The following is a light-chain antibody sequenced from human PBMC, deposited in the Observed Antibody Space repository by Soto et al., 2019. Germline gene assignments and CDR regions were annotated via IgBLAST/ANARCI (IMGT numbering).Light chain of an antibody. J-gene: IGKJ2*03. Sequence: IVLTQSPATLSLSAGERVTLSCGASQSVSSTSMAWYQHKPGLAPRLPVYGASRRATGIPDRFSGSGSGTDFTLTISRLEPEDFAVYYCHHYGRSLSYSFGQGTKVDIK. CDR1: QSVSSTS. CDR3: HHYGRSLSYS. CDR2: GAS. V-gene: IGKV3D-20*01.